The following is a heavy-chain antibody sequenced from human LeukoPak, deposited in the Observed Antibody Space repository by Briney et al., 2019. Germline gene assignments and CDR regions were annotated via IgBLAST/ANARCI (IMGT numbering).Heavy chain of an antibody. J-gene: IGHJ4*02. D-gene: IGHD6-13*01. CDR3: ARASYSSSLAHFDY. V-gene: IGHV3-48*02. CDR2: ISSGGSAI. CDR1: GFTFRSYS. Sequence: GGSLRLSCAASGFTFRSYSMNWVRQAPGKGLKWVSYISSGGSAIYYADSVKGRFTISKDNAKNSLYLQMNSLRDEDTAVYYCARASYSSSLAHFDYWGRGTLVTVSS.